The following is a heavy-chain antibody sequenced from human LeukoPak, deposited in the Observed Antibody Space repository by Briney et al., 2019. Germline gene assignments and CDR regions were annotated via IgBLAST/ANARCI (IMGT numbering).Heavy chain of an antibody. J-gene: IGHJ4*02. V-gene: IGHV1-2*06. Sequence: ASVKVSCKASGYTFTGYYMHWVRQAPGQGLEWMGRINPNSGGTNYAQKFQGRVTMTRDTSISIAYMELSRLRSDDTAVYYCARGLGYYYDFDYWGQGTLVTVSS. D-gene: IGHD3-22*01. CDR2: INPNSGGT. CDR3: ARGLGYYYDFDY. CDR1: GYTFTGYY.